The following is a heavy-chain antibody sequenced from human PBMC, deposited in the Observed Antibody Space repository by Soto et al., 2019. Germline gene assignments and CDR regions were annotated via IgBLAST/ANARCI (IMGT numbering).Heavy chain of an antibody. J-gene: IGHJ4*02. Sequence: GGSLRLSCVGSGFMFDSYPMDWVRQAPGKGLGGGAYINSGSDGIYYAESVKGRFTISRDNDRNSLSLQMNSLSDDATAVYYCAKSGDSAGWGIDFWGQGTLVTVSS. CDR3: AKSGDSAGWGIDF. D-gene: IGHD6-19*01. CDR1: GFMFDSYP. V-gene: IGHV3-48*02. CDR2: INSGSDGI.